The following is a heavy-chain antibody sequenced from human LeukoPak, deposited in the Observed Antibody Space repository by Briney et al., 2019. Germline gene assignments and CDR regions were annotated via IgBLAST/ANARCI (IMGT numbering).Heavy chain of an antibody. CDR1: GYTFTCYG. D-gene: IGHD6-6*01. J-gene: IGHJ3*02. V-gene: IGHV1-18*01. CDR3: AKDYSSSRALRAFDI. Sequence: GASVTVTCKASGYTFTCYGISWMRQAPGQGLEWMGWISAYNGNTNYAQKLQGRVTMTTDTSTSTAYMELRSLRSDDTAVYYCAKDYSSSRALRAFDIWGQGTMVTVSS. CDR2: ISAYNGNT.